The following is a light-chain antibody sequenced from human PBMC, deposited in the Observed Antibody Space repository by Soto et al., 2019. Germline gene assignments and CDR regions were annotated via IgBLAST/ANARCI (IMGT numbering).Light chain of an antibody. Sequence: DIQMTQSPSTLSASVGDRVTITCRASQSINSWLAWYPQKPGQAPKLLIYKASTLESGVPSRFGGGGSGTEFTLTISSLQPDDFATYYCQKYNSYWTFGQGTKVEIK. CDR3: QKYNSYWT. CDR1: QSINSW. CDR2: KAS. V-gene: IGKV1-5*03. J-gene: IGKJ1*01.